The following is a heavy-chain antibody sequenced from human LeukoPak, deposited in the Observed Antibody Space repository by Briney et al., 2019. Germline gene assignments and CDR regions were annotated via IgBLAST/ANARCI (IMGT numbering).Heavy chain of an antibody. V-gene: IGHV4-4*09. Sequence: SETLSLTCSVSGASVSSFQWSWIRQSPGKGLEWIGYIYTNGRTNSNPSLKSRVTMSLDTSKNQFSLKLSSVTAADTAEYYCASGTHSTEFDPWGQGTLVTVSS. J-gene: IGHJ5*02. CDR1: GASVSSFQ. CDR3: ASGTHSTEFDP. CDR2: IYTNGRT. D-gene: IGHD3-10*01.